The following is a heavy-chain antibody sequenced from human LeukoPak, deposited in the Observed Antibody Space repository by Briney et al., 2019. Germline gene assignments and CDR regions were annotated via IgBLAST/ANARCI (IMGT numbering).Heavy chain of an antibody. CDR3: ARHSRGYYYGSGSSARDDY. CDR2: MYYSGST. D-gene: IGHD3-10*01. CDR1: GDSISDVSFY. V-gene: IGHV4-39*01. Sequence: PSETLSLTCTVSGDSISDVSFYWGWHRQPPGVGLEWIGSMYYSGSTYENPSQKRRITISVDTSKNQFSLKLSSVTAADTAVYFCARHSRGYYYGSGSSARDDYWGQGTLVTVSS. J-gene: IGHJ4*02.